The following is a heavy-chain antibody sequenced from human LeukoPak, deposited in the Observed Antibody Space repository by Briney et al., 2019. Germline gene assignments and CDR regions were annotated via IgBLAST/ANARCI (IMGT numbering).Heavy chain of an antibody. CDR3: ASVMMGATVTTFHYYCMDV. Sequence: AGGSLRLPCAASGFTFSHYSVDWVRQAPGKGLERVASITSSSSHIYYADSVKGRFTISRDNAKNSLYLQMNSLRAEDTAIYYCASVMMGATVTTFHYYCMDVWGVGTTVTVSS. CDR1: GFTFSHYS. CDR2: ITSSSSHI. J-gene: IGHJ6*03. V-gene: IGHV3-21*01. D-gene: IGHD4-11*01.